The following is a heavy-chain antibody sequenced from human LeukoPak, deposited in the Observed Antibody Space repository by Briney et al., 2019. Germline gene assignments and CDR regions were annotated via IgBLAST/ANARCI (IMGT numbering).Heavy chain of an antibody. CDR1: GFTFSSYA. D-gene: IGHD6-13*01. Sequence: GGSLRLSCAASGFTFSSYAMTWVRQAPGKGLEWVANIKQDGSEKYYVDSVKGRFTISRDNAKNSLYLQMNSLRAEDTAVYYCARGSAAAGTYWFDPWGQGTLVTVSS. CDR3: ARGSAAAGTYWFDP. CDR2: IKQDGSEK. J-gene: IGHJ5*02. V-gene: IGHV3-7*01.